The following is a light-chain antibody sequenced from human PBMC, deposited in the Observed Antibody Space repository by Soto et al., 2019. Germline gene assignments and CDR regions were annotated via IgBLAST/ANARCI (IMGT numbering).Light chain of an antibody. J-gene: IGLJ1*01. CDR2: GNI. Sequence: QAVVTQPPSVSGAPGQRVYISCTGSTSNIGAPYDVHWYQQRPGTAPKLLIFGNIKRPSGVPDRFSGSKSGTSASLAITGLHAEDEGDYYCQSYDSTLSARYVFGTGTKLTVL. CDR3: QSYDSTLSARYV. V-gene: IGLV1-40*01. CDR1: TSNIGAPYD.